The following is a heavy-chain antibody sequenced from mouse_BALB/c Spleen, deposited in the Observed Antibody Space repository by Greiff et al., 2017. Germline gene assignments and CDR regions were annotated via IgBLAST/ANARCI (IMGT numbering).Heavy chain of an antibody. V-gene: IGHV3-8*02. CDR3: ARTTEYLGYAMDY. CDR1: GDSITSGY. D-gene: IGHD1-1*01. CDR2: ISYSGST. Sequence: EVKLVESGPSLVKPSQTLSLTCSVTGDSITSGYWNWIRKFPGNKLEYMGYISYSGSTYYNPSLKSRISITRDTSKNQYYLQLNSVTTEDTATYYCARTTEYLGYAMDYWGQGTSVTVSS. J-gene: IGHJ4*01.